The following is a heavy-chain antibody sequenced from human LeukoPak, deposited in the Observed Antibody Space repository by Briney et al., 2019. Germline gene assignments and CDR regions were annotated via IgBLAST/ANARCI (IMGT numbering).Heavy chain of an antibody. J-gene: IGHJ4*02. CDR2: IKQDGSEK. D-gene: IGHD3-3*01. CDR3: ARDFWSGYFDFDY. Sequence: PGGSLRLSCAASGFTFSSYWMSWVRQAPGKGLEWVANIKQDGSEKYYVDSVKGRFTISRDNAKNSLYLKMNSLRAEDTAVYYCARDFWSGYFDFDYWGQGTLVTVSS. CDR1: GFTFSSYW. V-gene: IGHV3-7*01.